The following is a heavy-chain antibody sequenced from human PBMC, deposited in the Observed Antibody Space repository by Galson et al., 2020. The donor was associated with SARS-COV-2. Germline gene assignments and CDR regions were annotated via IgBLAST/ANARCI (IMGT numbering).Heavy chain of an antibody. CDR3: ARAQSPTIFGVVIIPGPFDY. V-gene: IGHV4-59*01. Sequence: SETLSLTCTASCVSISSYYWSWIRQPPGKGLEWFGYIYYSWSTNYNPSLMSRATISVDTSKNQFSLKLSSVTAADTAMYYCARAQSPTIFGVVIIPGPFDYWGQGTLVTVSS. J-gene: IGHJ4*02. CDR2: IYYSWST. CDR1: CVSISSYY. D-gene: IGHD3-3*01.